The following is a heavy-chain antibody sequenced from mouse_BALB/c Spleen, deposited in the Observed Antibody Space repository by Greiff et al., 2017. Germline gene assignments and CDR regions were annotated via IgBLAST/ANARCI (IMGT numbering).Heavy chain of an antibody. CDR1: GYTFTNYW. Sequence: QVQLQQSGAELVRPGTSVKISCKASGYTFTNYWLGWVKQRPGHGLEWIGDIYPGGGYTNYNEKFKGKATLTADTSSSTAYMQLSSLTSEDSAVYFCARGTTVVAKDYFDYWGQGTTLTVSS. D-gene: IGHD1-1*01. J-gene: IGHJ2*01. V-gene: IGHV1-63*02. CDR3: ARGTTVVAKDYFDY. CDR2: IYPGGGYT.